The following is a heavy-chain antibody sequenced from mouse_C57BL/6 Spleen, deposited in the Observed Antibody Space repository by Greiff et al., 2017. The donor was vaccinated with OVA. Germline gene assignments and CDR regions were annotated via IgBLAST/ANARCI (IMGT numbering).Heavy chain of an antibody. Sequence: EVKLMESGGGLVQPGGSLSLSCAASGFTFTDYYMSWVRQPPGKALEWLGFIRNKANGYTTEYSASVKGRFTISIDNSQSILYLQMNALSSEDSATYYCARYDDYDGCFDYWGQGTTLTVSS. V-gene: IGHV7-3*01. J-gene: IGHJ2*01. D-gene: IGHD2-4*01. CDR1: GFTFTDYY. CDR3: ARYDDYDGCFDY. CDR2: IRNKANGYTT.